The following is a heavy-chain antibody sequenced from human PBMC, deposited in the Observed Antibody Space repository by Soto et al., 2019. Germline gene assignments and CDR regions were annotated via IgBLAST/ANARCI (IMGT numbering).Heavy chain of an antibody. J-gene: IGHJ6*02. CDR3: ARRAHMSRRGETFSYYYYGMDV. CDR2: IDPIDSYT. V-gene: IGHV5-10-1*01. CDR1: GYSFTSYW. Sequence: GESLKISGKGSGYSFTSYWIGWVRQMPGKGLEWMGRIDPIDSYTNYSPSFQGHVTISADKSISTAYLQWSSLKASDTAMYYCARRAHMSRRGETFSYYYYGMDVWGQGTTVTVSS. D-gene: IGHD3-16*01.